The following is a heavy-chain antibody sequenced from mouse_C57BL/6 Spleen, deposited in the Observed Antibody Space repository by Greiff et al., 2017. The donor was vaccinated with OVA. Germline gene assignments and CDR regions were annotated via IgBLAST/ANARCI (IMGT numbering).Heavy chain of an antibody. J-gene: IGHJ4*01. CDR3: ARWGYDYDGVPYAMDY. Sequence: QVQLQQSGPELVKPGASVKISCKASGYAFSSSWMNWVKQRPGKGLEWIGRIYPGDGDTNYNGKFKGKATLTADKSSSTAYMQLSSLTSEDSAVYFCARWGYDYDGVPYAMDYWGQGTSVTVSS. V-gene: IGHV1-82*01. D-gene: IGHD2-4*01. CDR2: IYPGDGDT. CDR1: GYAFSSSW.